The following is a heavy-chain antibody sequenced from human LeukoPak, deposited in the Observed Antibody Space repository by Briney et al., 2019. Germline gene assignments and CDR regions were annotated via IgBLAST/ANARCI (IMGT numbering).Heavy chain of an antibody. CDR3: AKGTTIVYYFDY. CDR2: IRYDGSNK. CDR1: GFTFSSYG. Sequence: GGSLRLSCAASGFTFSSYGMHWVRQAPGKGLEWVAFIRYDGSNKYYADSVKGRFTISRDNSKNTLYLQMNSLRAEDTAVYYCAKGTTIVYYFDYWGQGTLVTVSS. V-gene: IGHV3-30*02. D-gene: IGHD2-2*01. J-gene: IGHJ4*02.